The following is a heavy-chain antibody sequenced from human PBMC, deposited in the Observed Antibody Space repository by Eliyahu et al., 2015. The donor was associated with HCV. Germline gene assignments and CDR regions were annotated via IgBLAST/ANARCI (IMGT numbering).Heavy chain of an antibody. D-gene: IGHD2-2*01. V-gene: IGHV4-4*02. J-gene: IGHJ4*02. CDR2: IFHTGST. CDR1: GGSITSHW. CDR3: ARHRTGTNCHDC. Sequence: QVQIQESGPGLVEPSGTLSLTCVVSGGSITSHWWSWVRQPPGKGLEWIGEIFHTGSTNYNPSLRGRVTMSVDKANNQFSLNLYSVTAADMAVYYCARHRTGTNCHDCWGQGTLVTVSS.